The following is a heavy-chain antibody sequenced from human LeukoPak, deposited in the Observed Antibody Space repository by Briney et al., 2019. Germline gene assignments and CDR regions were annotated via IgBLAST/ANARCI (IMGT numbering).Heavy chain of an antibody. Sequence: GGSLRLSCAASGFTFSSFGMSWVRQAPGKGLEWVSLISNSGGSTYYADSVKGRFTISRDNSKNTLYLQMNSLRAEDTAVYYCARERRDSSGYEFFDYWGQGTLVTVSS. J-gene: IGHJ4*02. CDR3: ARERRDSSGYEFFDY. CDR2: ISNSGGST. V-gene: IGHV3-23*01. D-gene: IGHD3-22*01. CDR1: GFTFSSFG.